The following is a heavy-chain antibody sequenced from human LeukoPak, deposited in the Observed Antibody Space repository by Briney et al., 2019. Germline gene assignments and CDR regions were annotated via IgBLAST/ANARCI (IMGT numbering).Heavy chain of an antibody. D-gene: IGHD3-22*01. CDR3: ARDSSRGITMIVD. CDR1: GFTFSSYA. J-gene: IGHJ4*02. Sequence: GGSLRLSCAASGFTFSSYAMSWVRRAPGKGLEWVSAISGSGGSTYYADSVKGRFTISRDNAKNSLYLQMNSLRAEDTALYHCARDSSRGITMIVDWGQGTLVTVSS. CDR2: ISGSGGST. V-gene: IGHV3-23*01.